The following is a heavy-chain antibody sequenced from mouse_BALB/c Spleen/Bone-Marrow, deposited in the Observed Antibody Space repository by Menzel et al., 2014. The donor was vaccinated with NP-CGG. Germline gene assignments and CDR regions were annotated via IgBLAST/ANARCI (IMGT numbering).Heavy chain of an antibody. V-gene: IGHV1-39*01. J-gene: IGHJ2*01. CDR1: GYSFTGYN. CDR3: ARSYNSFDF. CDR2: VDPYYGAT. Sequence: VQLQQSGPELEKPGASVKISCKASGYSFTGYNMNWVKQYNGQSLEWIGNVDPYYGATTYNQKLKGKATLTVDKSSSTAYMQLERLTSEDSAVYYCARSYNSFDFWGQGTTLTVSS.